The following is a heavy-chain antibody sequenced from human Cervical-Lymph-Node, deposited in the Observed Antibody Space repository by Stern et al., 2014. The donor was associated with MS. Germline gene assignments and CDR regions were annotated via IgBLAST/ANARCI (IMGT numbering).Heavy chain of an antibody. D-gene: IGHD6-19*01. J-gene: IGHJ4*02. Sequence: VQLVESGGGLVQPGRSLRLSCAASGFTFDDYAMHWVRQAPGKGLEWVSGINWNSGTIGYADSVKGRFTISRDNAKNSLYLQMNSLRAEDTALYYCARVVAGIAVSGSYFDDWGQGTLVTVAS. V-gene: IGHV3-9*01. CDR2: INWNSGTI. CDR1: GFTFDDYA. CDR3: ARVVAGIAVSGSYFDD.